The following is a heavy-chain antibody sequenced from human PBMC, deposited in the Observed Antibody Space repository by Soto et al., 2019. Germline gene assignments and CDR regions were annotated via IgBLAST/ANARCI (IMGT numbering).Heavy chain of an antibody. CDR1: GATYSTSA. CDR2: INPILGTP. Sequence: ASVKVSCKASGATYSTSAISWVRQAPGQGLEWMGGINPILGTPDYAHKFQGRVTITADESTSTVYMELGSLRSEDTALYFCARGGVDVVATSAFDYWGQGTLVTVSS. J-gene: IGHJ4*02. V-gene: IGHV1-69*13. CDR3: ARGGVDVVATSAFDY. D-gene: IGHD5-12*01.